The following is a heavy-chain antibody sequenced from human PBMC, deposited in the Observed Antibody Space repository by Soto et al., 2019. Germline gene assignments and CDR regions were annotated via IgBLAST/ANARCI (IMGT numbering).Heavy chain of an antibody. CDR3: ASSIAEGGDYFYYYGMDV. CDR2: IIPIFGTA. J-gene: IGHJ6*02. CDR1: GGTFSSYA. D-gene: IGHD6-6*01. V-gene: IGHV1-69*06. Sequence: QVQLVQSGAEVKKPGSSVKVSCKASGGTFSSYAISWVRQAPGQGLEWMGGIIPIFGTANYAQKFQGRVTITADKSTSTAYMELRSLRSEDTAVYYCASSIAEGGDYFYYYGMDVWGQGTTVTVSS.